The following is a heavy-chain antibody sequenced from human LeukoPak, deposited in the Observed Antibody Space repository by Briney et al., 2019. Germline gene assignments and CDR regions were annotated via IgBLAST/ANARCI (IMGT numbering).Heavy chain of an antibody. D-gene: IGHD3-22*01. CDR3: ARGSSGSDYYYYGMDV. V-gene: IGHV1-69*02. CDR1: GGTFSSYT. J-gene: IGHJ6*02. Sequence: GSSVKVSCKASGGTFSSYTISWVRQAPGQGLEWMGRIIPILGIANYAQKFPGRVTITADKSTSTAYMELSSLRSEDTAVYYSARGSSGSDYYYYGMDVWGQGTTVTVSS. CDR2: IIPILGIA.